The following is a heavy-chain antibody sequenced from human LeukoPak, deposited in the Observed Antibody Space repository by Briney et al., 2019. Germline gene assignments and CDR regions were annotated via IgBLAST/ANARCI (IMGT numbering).Heavy chain of an antibody. J-gene: IGHJ4*02. V-gene: IGHV4-38-2*01. CDR2: IYYSGST. CDR1: GYSISSGYY. CDR3: GTLLSNGPFDY. Sequence: SETLSLTCAVSGYSISSGYYWGWIRQPPGKGLEWIGYIYYSGSTYYNPSLKSRVTISVDTSKNQFSLKLSSVTAADTAVYYCGTLLSNGPFDYWGQGSLVTVSS.